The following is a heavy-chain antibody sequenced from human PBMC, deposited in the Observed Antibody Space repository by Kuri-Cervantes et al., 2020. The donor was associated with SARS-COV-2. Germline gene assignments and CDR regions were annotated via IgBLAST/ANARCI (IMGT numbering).Heavy chain of an antibody. D-gene: IGHD5-12*01. J-gene: IGHJ4*02. CDR2: ISSSSSYT. V-gene: IGHV3-11*06. CDR3: ARGSSGYDLTFDY. CDR1: GFTFSNAW. Sequence: GGSLRLSCAASGFTFSNAWMNWVRQAPGKGLEWVSYISSSSSYTNYADSVKGRFTISRDNAKNSLYLQMNSLRAEDTAVYYCARGSSGYDLTFDYWGQGTLVTVSS.